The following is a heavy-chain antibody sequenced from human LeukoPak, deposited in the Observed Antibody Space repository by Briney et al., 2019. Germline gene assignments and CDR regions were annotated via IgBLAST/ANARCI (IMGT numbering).Heavy chain of an antibody. CDR2: IYSGGST. D-gene: IGHD3-16*01. CDR1: GFNVNWNY. Sequence: GGSLRLSCAVSGFNVNWNYMSWGRQAPGKGLEWVSVIYSGGSTYYAESVMGRFTISRDISKNTVYLQMNSLRAGDTAVYYCATDTFGKPTHWGQGTLVTVSS. J-gene: IGHJ4*02. V-gene: IGHV3-53*01. CDR3: ATDTFGKPTH.